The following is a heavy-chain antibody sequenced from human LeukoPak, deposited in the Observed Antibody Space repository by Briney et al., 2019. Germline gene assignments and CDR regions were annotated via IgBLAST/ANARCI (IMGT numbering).Heavy chain of an antibody. V-gene: IGHV2-70*11. D-gene: IGHD3/OR15-3a*01. CDR2: IDWDDDK. Sequence: ESGPTLVNPTQALTLTCTFSGFSLTTRGMSVSWIRQPPGKALEWLARIDWDDDKYYSTSLKSRLTISKDTSKNQVVLTMTNTDPVDTATYYCARGPLARTGREGTLQIWLDPWGQGTLVTVSS. CDR1: GFSLTTRGMS. CDR3: ARGPLARTGREGTLQIWLDP. J-gene: IGHJ5*02.